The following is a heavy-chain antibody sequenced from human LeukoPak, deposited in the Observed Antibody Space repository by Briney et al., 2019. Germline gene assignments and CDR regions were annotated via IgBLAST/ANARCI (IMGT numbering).Heavy chain of an antibody. Sequence: TGGSLRLSGAAPGFSFSSYSMNWVRHAPGRGLEWVSSIIASGNYIYYADSVKGRFTISRDSAETSLYLQMSSLEAEDTAVYYCARGLYYYGTDAFDIWGQGTMVTVS. CDR3: ARGLYYYGTDAFDI. D-gene: IGHD3-16*01. CDR2: IIASGNYI. CDR1: GFSFSSYS. J-gene: IGHJ3*02. V-gene: IGHV3-21*01.